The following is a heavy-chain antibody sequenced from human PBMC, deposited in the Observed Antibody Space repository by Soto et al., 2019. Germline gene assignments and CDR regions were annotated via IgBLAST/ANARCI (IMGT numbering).Heavy chain of an antibody. CDR2: ISATGGGT. V-gene: IGHV3-23*01. J-gene: IGHJ4*02. D-gene: IGHD3-16*01. CDR1: GFKFSNYA. Sequence: GGSLRLSCAASGFKFSNYAMSWVRQAPGKGLEWVSLISATGGGTYYADSVKGRFTISRDNSHNTLYLQVHSLTAEDTAVYYCAKDRRAGGNSAFYFDFWGQGAQVTISS. CDR3: AKDRRAGGNSAFYFDF.